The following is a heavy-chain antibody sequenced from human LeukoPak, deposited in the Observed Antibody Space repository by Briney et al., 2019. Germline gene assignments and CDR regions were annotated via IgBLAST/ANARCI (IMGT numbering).Heavy chain of an antibody. Sequence: SETLSLTCTVSGGSISSSSYYWGWIRQPPGKGLGWIGSIYYSGSTYYNPSLKSRVTISVDTSKNQFSLKLSSVTAADTAVYYCAREVEEMATIGLPDWGQGTLVTVSS. CDR2: IYYSGST. D-gene: IGHD5-24*01. CDR3: AREVEEMATIGLPD. CDR1: GGSISSSSYY. J-gene: IGHJ4*02. V-gene: IGHV4-39*07.